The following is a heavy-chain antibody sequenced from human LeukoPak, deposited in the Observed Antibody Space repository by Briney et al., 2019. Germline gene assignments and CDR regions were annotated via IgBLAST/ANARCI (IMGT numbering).Heavy chain of an antibody. V-gene: IGHV4-59*08. CDR3: ATSSVAGNWHYFDY. CDR1: GGSISSYY. Sequence: PSETLSLTCTVSGGSISSYYWSWIRQPPGKGLEWIGYIYYSGSTNYNPSLKSRVTISVDTSKNQFSLKLSSVTAADTAVYYCATSSVAGNWHYFDYWGQGTLVTVSS. CDR2: IYYSGST. J-gene: IGHJ4*02. D-gene: IGHD6-19*01.